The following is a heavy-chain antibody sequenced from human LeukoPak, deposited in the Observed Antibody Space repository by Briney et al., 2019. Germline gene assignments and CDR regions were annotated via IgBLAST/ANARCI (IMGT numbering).Heavy chain of an antibody. CDR3: ARAAYGSGSYYIFDY. V-gene: IGHV4-38-2*02. Sequence: SETLSLTCTVSGYSISSGYYWGWIRQPPGKGLEWIGSIYHSGSTYYNPSLKRRVTISVDTSKNQFSLKLSSVTAADTAVYYCARAAYGSGSYYIFDYWGQGTLVTVSS. CDR2: IYHSGST. J-gene: IGHJ4*02. CDR1: GYSISSGYY. D-gene: IGHD3-10*01.